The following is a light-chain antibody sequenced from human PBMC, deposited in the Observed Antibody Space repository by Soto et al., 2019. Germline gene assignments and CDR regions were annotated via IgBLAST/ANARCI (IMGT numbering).Light chain of an antibody. CDR2: ATS. CDR1: QGLNNF. V-gene: IGKV1-27*01. Sequence: IHMTQSPSSLSASVGDRVTITSRASQGLNNFLAWYQQKPGKVTKVLIYATSTLQSGAPSRFRVSGPWTGFTLTISSLQPEDAATYYCQKYDNAPLTFGGGTKV. CDR3: QKYDNAPLT. J-gene: IGKJ4*01.